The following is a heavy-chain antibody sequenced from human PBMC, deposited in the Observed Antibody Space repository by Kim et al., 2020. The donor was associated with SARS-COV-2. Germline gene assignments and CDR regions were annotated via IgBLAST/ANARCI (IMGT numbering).Heavy chain of an antibody. V-gene: IGHV4-34*01. CDR3: ARDNYDYVWGSYAGIFYFDY. CDR1: GGSFSGYY. Sequence: SETLSLTCAVYGGSFSGYYWSWIRQPPGKGLEWIGEINHSGSTNYNPSLKSRVTISVDTSKNQFSLKLSSVTAADTAVYYCARDNYDYVWGSYAGIFYFDYWGQGTLVTVSS. J-gene: IGHJ4*02. D-gene: IGHD3-16*01. CDR2: INHSGST.